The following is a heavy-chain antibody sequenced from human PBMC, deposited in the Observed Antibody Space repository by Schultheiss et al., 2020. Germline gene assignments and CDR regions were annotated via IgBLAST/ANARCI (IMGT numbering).Heavy chain of an antibody. V-gene: IGHV4-34*01. CDR1: GGSFSGYY. J-gene: IGHJ4*02. CDR2: INHSGST. Sequence: SQTLSLTCAVYGGSFSGYYWSWIRQPPGKGLEWIGEINHSGSTNYNPSLKSRVTISVDTSKNQLSLRLTSVTPADTAVYYCAREPKDTAMANDYWGQGTLVTVSS. D-gene: IGHD5-18*01. CDR3: AREPKDTAMANDY.